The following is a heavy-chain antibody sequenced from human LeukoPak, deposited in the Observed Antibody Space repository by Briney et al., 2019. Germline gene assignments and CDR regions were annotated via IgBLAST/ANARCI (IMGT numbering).Heavy chain of an antibody. J-gene: IGHJ4*02. V-gene: IGHV1-69*04. D-gene: IGHD2/OR15-2a*01. CDR1: GGTFSSYA. CDR2: IIPILGIA. Sequence: SVEVSCKASGGTFSSYAISWVRQAPGQGLEWMGRIIPILGIANYAQKFQGRVTITADKSTSTVYMELSSLRSEDTAVYFCATVGAVGHCNSATCSFDYWGQGTLVTVSS. CDR3: ATVGAVGHCNSATCSFDY.